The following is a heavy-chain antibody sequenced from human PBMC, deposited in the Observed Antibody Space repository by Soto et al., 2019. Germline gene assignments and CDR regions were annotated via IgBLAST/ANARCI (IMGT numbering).Heavy chain of an antibody. CDR3: ARGRTTVVTSFDY. Sequence: QLQLQESGAGLVKPSQTLSLTCAVSVGSISSGGYSWSWIRQPPGKVLEWIGYIYQSGSTYYNPSLKSRVTISVDRSKNQFSLKLSSVTASDTAVYYWARGRTTVVTSFDYWGQGTLVTVSS. D-gene: IGHD4-17*01. J-gene: IGHJ4*02. CDR1: VGSISSGGYS. CDR2: IYQSGST. V-gene: IGHV4-30-2*01.